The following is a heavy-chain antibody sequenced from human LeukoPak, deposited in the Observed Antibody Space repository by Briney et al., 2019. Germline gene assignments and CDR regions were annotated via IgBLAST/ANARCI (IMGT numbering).Heavy chain of an antibody. Sequence: GASVKVSRKASGGTFSSYGIIWARQAPGQGLEWMGRISPIFDIANYAQKFQGRDTITADTSTSTAHMELSSLRSENTAIYYCAREFRQSNWNDGHWFDPWGQGTLVTVSS. CDR1: GGTFSSYG. V-gene: IGHV1-69*04. D-gene: IGHD1-20*01. CDR2: ISPIFDIA. CDR3: AREFRQSNWNDGHWFDP. J-gene: IGHJ5*02.